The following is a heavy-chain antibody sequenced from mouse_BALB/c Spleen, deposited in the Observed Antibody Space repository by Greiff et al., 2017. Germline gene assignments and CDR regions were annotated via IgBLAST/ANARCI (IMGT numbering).Heavy chain of an antibody. D-gene: IGHD1-1*01. CDR1: GFTFTDYY. J-gene: IGHJ1*01. CDR2: IRNKANGYTT. V-gene: IGHV7-3*02. CDR3: ARKGFTTVVDWYFDV. Sequence: EVHLVESGGGLVQPGGSLRLSCATSGFTFTDYYMSWVRQPPGKALEWLGFIRNKANGYTTEYSASVKGRFTISRDNSQSILYLQMNTLRAEDSATYYCARKGFTTVVDWYFDVWGAGTTVTVSS.